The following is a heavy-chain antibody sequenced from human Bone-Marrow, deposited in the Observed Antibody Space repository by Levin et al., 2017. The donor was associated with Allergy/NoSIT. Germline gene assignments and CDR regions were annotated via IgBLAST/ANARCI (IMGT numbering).Heavy chain of an antibody. CDR3: TRESNWGVCDY. J-gene: IGHJ4*02. Sequence: SQTLSLTCAISGDSVSSISAAWNWIRQSPSRGLEWLGRTFYRSEWYSDYAPSVKGRITIKADTSKHQVSLQLNSVPPDDTAGYVCTRESNWGVCDYWGQGTQVAVSS. D-gene: IGHD7-27*01. V-gene: IGHV6-1*01. CDR1: GDSVSSISAA. CDR2: TFYRSEWYS.